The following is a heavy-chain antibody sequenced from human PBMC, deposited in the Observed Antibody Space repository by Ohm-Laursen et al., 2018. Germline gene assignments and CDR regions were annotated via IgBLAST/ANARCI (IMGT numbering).Heavy chain of an antibody. D-gene: IGHD2-15*01. V-gene: IGHV3-30*03. CDR1: GFTFSAYG. Sequence: SLRLSCTASGFTFSAYGMHWVRQAPGKGLEWVAVISYDGGSKYYADSVKGRFTISRGNAKNSLYLQMNSLRAEDTAVYYCAREYSDDGGYRYDAFDVWGHGTLVTVSS. CDR3: AREYSDDGGYRYDAFDV. J-gene: IGHJ3*01. CDR2: ISYDGGSK.